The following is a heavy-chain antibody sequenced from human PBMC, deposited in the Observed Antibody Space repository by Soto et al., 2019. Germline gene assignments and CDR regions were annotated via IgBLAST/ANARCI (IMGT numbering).Heavy chain of an antibody. CDR1: GFTFSSYS. Sequence: QVRLLESGGGVVQPGRSLRLSCATSGFTFSSYSIHWVRQAPGKGLEWVAVMWYDGSQKYYGGSVKGRFTISRDTSKNTVCLQWDGRRAEHTAVYYGARYSGIGGSLDSGGRGPLVSVSS. V-gene: IGHV3-33*01. J-gene: IGHJ4*02. CDR2: MWYDGSQK. CDR3: ARYSGIGGSLDS. D-gene: IGHD1-26*01.